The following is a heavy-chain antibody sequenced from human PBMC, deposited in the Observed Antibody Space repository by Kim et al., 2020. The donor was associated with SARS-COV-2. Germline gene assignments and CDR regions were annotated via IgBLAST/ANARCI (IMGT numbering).Heavy chain of an antibody. J-gene: IGHJ3*02. CDR2: INTNTGNP. D-gene: IGHD3-22*01. V-gene: IGHV7-4-1*02. CDR3: ARGESLASSGYYGAFDI. Sequence: ASVKVSCKASGYTFTSYAMNWVRQAPGQGLEWMGWINTNTGNPTYAQGFTGRFVFSLDTSVSTAYLQISSLKAEDTAVYYCARGESLASSGYYGAFDIWGPGTMVTVSS. CDR1: GYTFTSYA.